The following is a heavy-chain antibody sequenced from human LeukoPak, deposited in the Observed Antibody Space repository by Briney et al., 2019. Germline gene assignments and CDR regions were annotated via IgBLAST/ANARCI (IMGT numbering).Heavy chain of an antibody. CDR3: ARHGAGPTYYDFWSGYSSFYFDY. Sequence: SETLSLTCTVSGGSTSSGNYYWGWIRQPPGKGLEWIGGISSSGNTYYNPSLKSRITISIDTSKNHFSLKLSSVTAADTAVYYCARHGAGPTYYDFWSGYSSFYFDYWGQGTLVTVSS. J-gene: IGHJ4*02. CDR1: GGSTSSGNYY. V-gene: IGHV4-39*01. D-gene: IGHD3-3*01. CDR2: ISSSGNT.